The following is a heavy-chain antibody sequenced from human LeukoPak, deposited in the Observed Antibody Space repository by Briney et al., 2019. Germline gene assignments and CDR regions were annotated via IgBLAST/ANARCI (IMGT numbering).Heavy chain of an antibody. D-gene: IGHD6-6*01. V-gene: IGHV1-2*02. CDR1: GCTFTGYY. J-gene: IGHJ4*02. CDR3: ARDYSSSSGYFDY. Sequence: ASVKVSCKASGCTFTGYYMHWVRQAPGQGLEWMGWINPNSGDTNYAEKFQGRVTMTRDTSISTAYMDLRRLRSDDTAVYYCARDYSSSSGYFDYWGQGTLVTVSS. CDR2: INPNSGDT.